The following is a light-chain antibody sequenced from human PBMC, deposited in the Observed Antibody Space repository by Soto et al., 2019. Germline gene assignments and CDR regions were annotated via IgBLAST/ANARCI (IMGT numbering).Light chain of an antibody. V-gene: IGKV3-15*01. CDR3: QQYDNWPIT. CDR1: QSVGSD. J-gene: IGKJ5*01. CDR2: GAS. Sequence: VMTQSPATLSVSPGDRSTLSFRASQSVGSDLAWYQQERGQAPRLLIYGASTRATGVPTRFSGSGSGTEFTLTISSLQSEDFAVYYCQQYDNWPITFGRGTRLEIK.